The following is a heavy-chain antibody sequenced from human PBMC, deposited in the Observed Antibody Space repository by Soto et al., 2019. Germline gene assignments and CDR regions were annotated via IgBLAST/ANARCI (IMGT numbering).Heavy chain of an antibody. J-gene: IGHJ6*02. CDR3: ARGGRIVGVRGMDV. D-gene: IGHD1-26*01. CDR1: GGPFSGYY. Sequence: SETLSLTCAVYGGPFSGYYWSWIRQPPGKGLEWIGEINHSGSTNYNPSLKSRVTISVDTSKNQFSLKLSSVTAADTAVYYCARGGRIVGVRGMDVWGQGTTVTVSS. CDR2: INHSGST. V-gene: IGHV4-34*01.